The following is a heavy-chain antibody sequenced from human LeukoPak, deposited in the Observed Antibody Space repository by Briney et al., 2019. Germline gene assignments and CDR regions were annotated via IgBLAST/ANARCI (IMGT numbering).Heavy chain of an antibody. CDR1: RFTLTDYY. J-gene: IGHJ4*02. Sequence: SGGSLSLSRAASRFTLTDYYMRGICQTPPRGVEWVSYISSSGSTIYYADSVKRRFTTARDNAKNSLYLQMNSLRAEDTAVYYGGRDSGSYYADPFDYWGQGTLVTVSS. D-gene: IGHD1-26*01. CDR2: ISSSGSTI. CDR3: GRDSGSYYADPFDY. V-gene: IGHV3-11*04.